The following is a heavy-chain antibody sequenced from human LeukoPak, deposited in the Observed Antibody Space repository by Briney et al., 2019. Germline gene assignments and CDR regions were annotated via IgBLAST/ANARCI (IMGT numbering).Heavy chain of an antibody. CDR3: ARITDRTIFGEIMHGFDV. CDR1: GGSISSSSYF. J-gene: IGHJ3*01. CDR2: IYHSGST. V-gene: IGHV4-39*01. Sequence: SETLSLTCTVSGGSISSSSYFWGWIRQPPGKGLECIGVIYHSGSTYYNPSLESRVTISVDTSKNQFSLMLTSVNAADTAVYYCARITDRTIFGEIMHGFDVCGQGTPVTVSS. D-gene: IGHD3-3*01.